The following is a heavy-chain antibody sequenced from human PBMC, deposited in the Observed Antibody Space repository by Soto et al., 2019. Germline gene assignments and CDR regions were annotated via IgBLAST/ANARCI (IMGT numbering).Heavy chain of an antibody. J-gene: IGHJ4*02. Sequence: QVQLVESGGGVVQPGRSLRLSCAASGFTFSSYAMHWVRQAPGKGLEWVALISFDGNIKYYADSVKGRFTISRDNSKNTLYLQMSSLRSNVTAMYYCAKTGRDYGDSPNDYWGQGILVTVSS. V-gene: IGHV3-30*18. CDR1: GFTFSSYA. CDR2: ISFDGNIK. CDR3: AKTGRDYGDSPNDY. D-gene: IGHD4-17*01.